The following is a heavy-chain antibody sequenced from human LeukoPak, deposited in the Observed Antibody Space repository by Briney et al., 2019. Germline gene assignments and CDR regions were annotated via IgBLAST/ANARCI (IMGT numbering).Heavy chain of an antibody. CDR2: ISGSGSHT. Sequence: GGSLRLSCAASGFTFTTYGMNWVRQAPGKGLEWVSSISGSGSHTYYADSVKGRLTTSRDNSKNTLYLQMNSLTAEDTAVYYCAKDRLPYSSSDLNFDYWGQGTLVTVSS. CDR1: GFTFTTYG. D-gene: IGHD6-6*01. CDR3: AKDRLPYSSSDLNFDY. J-gene: IGHJ4*02. V-gene: IGHV3-23*01.